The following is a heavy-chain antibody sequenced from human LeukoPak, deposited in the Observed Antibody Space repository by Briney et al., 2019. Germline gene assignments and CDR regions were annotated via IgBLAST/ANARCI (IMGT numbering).Heavy chain of an antibody. CDR2: ISAYNGNT. CDR1: GYTFTSYD. Sequence: GASVKVSCKASGYTFTSYDISWVRQAPGQGLEWMGWISAYNGNTNYAQKLQGRVTMTTDTSTSTAYMELRSLRSDDTAVYYCARGAVIYDSSGYLLVNWFDPWGQGTLVTVSS. CDR3: ARGAVIYDSSGYLLVNWFDP. V-gene: IGHV1-18*01. D-gene: IGHD3-22*01. J-gene: IGHJ5*02.